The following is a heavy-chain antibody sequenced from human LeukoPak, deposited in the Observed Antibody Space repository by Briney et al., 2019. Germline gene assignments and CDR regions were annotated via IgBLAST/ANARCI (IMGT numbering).Heavy chain of an antibody. V-gene: IGHV4-59*08. D-gene: IGHD3-22*01. CDR1: GGSISHYY. J-gene: IGHJ4*02. CDR3: ARHHSSVYPFDY. CDR2: VSNSGTT. Sequence: SETLSLTCTVSGGSISHYYWSWIRQSPGKGLEWIGYVSNSGTTNYRPSLRSRVTVSVDTSQNHVSLKLTSMTAADTGLYYCARHHSSVYPFDYWGQGTLVTVSS.